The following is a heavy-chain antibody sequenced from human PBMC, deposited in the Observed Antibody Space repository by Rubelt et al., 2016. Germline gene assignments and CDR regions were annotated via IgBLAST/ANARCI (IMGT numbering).Heavy chain of an antibody. J-gene: IGHJ4*02. CDR2: ISSSSSSI. CDR3: ARDVNSWYYFDY. V-gene: IGHV3-21*01. CDR1: GFTFSGYW. Sequence: EVQLVESGGGLVLPGGSLRITCAASGFTFSGYWMHWVRQAPGKGLEWVSSISSSSSSIYYADSVKGRFTISRDSAKNSLYLQMNSLRAEDTAVYYCARDVNSWYYFDYWGQGTLVTVSS. D-gene: IGHD6-13*01.